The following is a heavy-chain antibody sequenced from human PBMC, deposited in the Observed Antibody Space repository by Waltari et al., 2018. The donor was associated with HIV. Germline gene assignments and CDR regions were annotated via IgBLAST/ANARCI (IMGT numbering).Heavy chain of an antibody. Sequence: QVQLVESGGGVVQPGGSLRLSCAASGFTFSSYAMHWVRQAPGKGLEWVAVISYDGSNKYYADSVKGRFTISRDNSKNTLYLQMNSLRAEDTAVYYCARDASELPSWYYFDYWGQGTLVTVSS. CDR1: GFTFSSYA. CDR3: ARDASELPSWYYFDY. V-gene: IGHV3-30-3*01. J-gene: IGHJ4*02. D-gene: IGHD6-13*01. CDR2: ISYDGSNK.